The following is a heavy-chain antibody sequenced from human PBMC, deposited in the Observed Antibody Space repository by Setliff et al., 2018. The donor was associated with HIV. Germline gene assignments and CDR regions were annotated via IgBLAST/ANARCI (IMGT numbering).Heavy chain of an antibody. CDR2: INHRGCT. CDR3: ARESPSSSWFYFDF. D-gene: IGHD6-13*01. V-gene: IGHV4-34*01. J-gene: IGHJ4*02. CDR1: GGSFSDYY. Sequence: KPSETLSLTCAVYGGSFSDYYWTWIRQSPGKGLEWIGEINHRGCTNYNPSLKSRVTVSVDTSKNQFSLKLGSVTAADTAVYYCARESPSSSWFYFDFWGQGTLVTVSS.